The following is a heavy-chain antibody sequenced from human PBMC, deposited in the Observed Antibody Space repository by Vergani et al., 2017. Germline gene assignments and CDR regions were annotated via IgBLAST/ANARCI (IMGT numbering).Heavy chain of an antibody. CDR2: IYYSGST. J-gene: IGHJ6*02. D-gene: IGHD2-21*02. CDR3: ARYLAYCGGDCYPYYYGMNV. Sequence: QLQLQESGPGLVKPSETLSLTCTVSGRSISSSSYYWGWIRQPPGKGLEWIGSIYYSGSTYYNPSLKSRVTISVDTSKNQFSLKLNSVTAADTAVYYCARYLAYCGGDCYPYYYGMNVWGQGTTVTVSS. V-gene: IGHV4-39*01. CDR1: GRSISSSSYY.